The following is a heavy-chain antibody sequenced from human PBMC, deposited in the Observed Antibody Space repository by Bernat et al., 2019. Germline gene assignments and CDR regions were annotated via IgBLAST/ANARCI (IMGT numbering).Heavy chain of an antibody. CDR1: GYSFTSYW. CDR3: ARHYDGYNPSDY. D-gene: IGHD5-24*01. J-gene: IGHJ4*02. CDR2: TGPSDSYT. Sequence: EVQLVQSGAEVKKPGESLRISCKGSGYSFTSYWLRWVRQMPGKGLEWMGRTGPSDSYTDYSPSFQGNVSITADKSISTDYLRWSGVKAADNAMYYCARHYDGYNPSDYWGQGTLVTVSS. V-gene: IGHV5-10-1*01.